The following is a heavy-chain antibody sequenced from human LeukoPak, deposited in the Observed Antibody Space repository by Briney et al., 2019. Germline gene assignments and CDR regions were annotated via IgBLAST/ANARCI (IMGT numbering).Heavy chain of an antibody. CDR1: GGSISSYY. CDR3: ARGYYYDSSGYYSAFDI. V-gene: IGHV4-59*01. D-gene: IGHD3-22*01. Sequence: SETLSLTCTVSGGSISSYYWSWIRQPPGKGLEWIGYIYYSGSTTSFNPSLKSRVTISLDTSKNQFSLKLSSVTAADTAVYYCARGYYYDSSGYYSAFDIWGQGTMVTVSS. CDR2: IYYSGSTT. J-gene: IGHJ3*02.